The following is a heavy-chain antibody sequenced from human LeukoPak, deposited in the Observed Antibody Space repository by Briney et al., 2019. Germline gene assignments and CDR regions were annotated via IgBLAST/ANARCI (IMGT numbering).Heavy chain of an antibody. V-gene: IGHV4-59*13. Sequence: SETLSLTCTVSGGSISSYYWSWIRQPPGKGLEWIGYIYYSGSTNYNPSLKSRVTISVGTSKNQFSLKLSSVTAADTAVYYCARVRTLWFGESPYYFDYWGQGTLVTVSS. CDR1: GGSISSYY. CDR3: ARVRTLWFGESPYYFDY. J-gene: IGHJ4*02. D-gene: IGHD3-10*01. CDR2: IYYSGST.